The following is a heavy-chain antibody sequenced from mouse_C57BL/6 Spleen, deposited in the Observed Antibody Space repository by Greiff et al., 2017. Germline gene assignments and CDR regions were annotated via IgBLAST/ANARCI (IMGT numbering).Heavy chain of an antibody. J-gene: IGHJ4*01. V-gene: IGHV1-50*01. CDR1: GYTFTSYW. CDR3: AREVKYYSSWRGMDY. Sequence: QVQLQQPGAELVKPGASVKLSCKASGYTFTSYWMQWVKQRPGQGLEWIGEIDPSDSYTNYNQKFKGKATLTVDTSSSTAYMQLSSLTSEDSAVYYCAREVKYYSSWRGMDYWGQGTSVTVSS. D-gene: IGHD1-1*01. CDR2: IDPSDSYT.